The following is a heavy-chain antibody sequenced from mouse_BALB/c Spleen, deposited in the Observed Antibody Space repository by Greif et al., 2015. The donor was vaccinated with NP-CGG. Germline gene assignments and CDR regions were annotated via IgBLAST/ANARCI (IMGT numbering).Heavy chain of an antibody. CDR2: ISTYYGDA. CDR3: ATYYYGSSSFAY. J-gene: IGHJ3*01. D-gene: IGHD1-1*01. CDR1: GYTSTDYA. V-gene: IGHV1S137*01. Sequence: QVQLKHSGAELVRPGVSVKISCKGSGYTSTDYAMHWVKQSHAKSLEWIGVISTYYGDASYNQKFKGKATMTVDKSSSTAYMELARLTSEDSAFYYCATYYYGSSSFAYWGRGTLVTVSA.